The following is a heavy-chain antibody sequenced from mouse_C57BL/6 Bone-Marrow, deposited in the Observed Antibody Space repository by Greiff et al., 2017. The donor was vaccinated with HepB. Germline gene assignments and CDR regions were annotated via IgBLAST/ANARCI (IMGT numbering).Heavy chain of an antibody. CDR1: GYTFTSYW. J-gene: IGHJ3*01. CDR3: ARDDYDYDAPFAY. V-gene: IGHV1-55*01. CDR2: IYPGSGST. Sequence: VKLQQPGAELVKPGASVKMSCKASGYTFTSYWITWVKQRPGQGLEWIGDIYPGSGSTNYNEKFKSKATLTVDTSSSKAYMQLSSLTSEDSAVYYCARDDYDYDAPFAYWGQGTLVTVSA. D-gene: IGHD2-4*01.